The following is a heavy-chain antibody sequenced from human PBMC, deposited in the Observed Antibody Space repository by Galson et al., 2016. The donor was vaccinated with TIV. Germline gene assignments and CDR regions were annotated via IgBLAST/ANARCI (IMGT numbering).Heavy chain of an antibody. CDR3: ARELRWRGPSYGHHSVFDH. CDR1: GFSFSSHA. Sequence: SLRLSCAASGFSFSSHAMHWVRQAPGKGLEWMAFSAYPGGNKHTPDSVNGRFISPRDDSKNILYLQMNSLRVEDTAIYYCARELRWRGPSYGHHSVFDHWGQGALVTVSS. V-gene: IGHV3-30-3*01. J-gene: IGHJ4*02. D-gene: IGHD5-18*01. CDR2: SAYPGGNK.